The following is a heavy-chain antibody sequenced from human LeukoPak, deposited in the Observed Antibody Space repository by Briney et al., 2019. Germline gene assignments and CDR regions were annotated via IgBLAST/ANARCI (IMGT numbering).Heavy chain of an antibody. Sequence: SETLSLTCVVYGGSFSGYYWTWIRQPPGKGLEWIGEINHSGSTNYNPSLKSRVTISVDTSKNQFSLRLSSVTAADTAVYYCARGDYGDSFPFDYWGQGTLVTVSS. CDR1: GGSFSGYY. V-gene: IGHV4-34*01. CDR2: INHSGST. D-gene: IGHD4-17*01. CDR3: ARGDYGDSFPFDY. J-gene: IGHJ4*02.